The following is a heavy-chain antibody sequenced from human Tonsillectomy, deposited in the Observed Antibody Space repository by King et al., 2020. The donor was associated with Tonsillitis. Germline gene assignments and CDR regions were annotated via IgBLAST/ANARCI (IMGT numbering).Heavy chain of an antibody. CDR3: ALDILTGFYEY. CDR2: TNAYNGNT. D-gene: IGHD3-9*01. J-gene: IGHJ4*02. V-gene: IGHV1-18*01. CDR1: GYTSSIYG. Sequence: QLVQSGAEVKKPGASGKVSCKASGYTSSIYGITCVRQAPGQGVEGVGWTNAYNGNTNDAQNLQGRVTVTTETSTGKAYMELKSLRSDDRAVYYCALDILTGFYEYWGQGTLVTVSS.